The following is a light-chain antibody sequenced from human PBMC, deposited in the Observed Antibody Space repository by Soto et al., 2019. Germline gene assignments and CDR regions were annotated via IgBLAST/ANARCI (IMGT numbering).Light chain of an antibody. CDR2: AAS. V-gene: IGKV3-15*01. J-gene: IGKJ1*01. CDR1: EAVSTN. Sequence: ERVMTQSPATLSVFPGEGATLSCRASEAVSTNLAWYQHKPGQAPRLLIYAASTRSTGVPARFSGSGSGTEFTLTFSNLQSEDVATYYCQQYENWPWTFGQGTKVEI. CDR3: QQYENWPWT.